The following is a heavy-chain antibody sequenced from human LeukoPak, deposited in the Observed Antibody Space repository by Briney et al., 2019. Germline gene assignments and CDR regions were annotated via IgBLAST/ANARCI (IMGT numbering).Heavy chain of an antibody. Sequence: PSETLSLTCTVSGYSISSGYYWSWIRQPAGKGLEWIGRIYTSGSTNYNPSLKSRVTISVDTSKNQFSLKLSSVTAADTAVYYCARDVSGYAWFDPWGQGTLVTVSS. CDR3: ARDVSGYAWFDP. CDR1: GYSISSGYY. D-gene: IGHD3-22*01. J-gene: IGHJ5*02. V-gene: IGHV4-61*02. CDR2: IYTSGST.